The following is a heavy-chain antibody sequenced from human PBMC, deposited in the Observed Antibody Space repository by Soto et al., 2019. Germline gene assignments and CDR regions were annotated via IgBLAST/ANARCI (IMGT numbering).Heavy chain of an antibody. J-gene: IGHJ6*02. CDR1: GFTFSSYA. CDR2: ISYDGSNQ. Sequence: QVQLVESGGGVVQSGRSLRLSCAASGFTFSSYAMHWVRQAPGKGLEGVAVISYDGSNQYYADSVKGRFTISRDNAKNTLYLQMNSLRVEDTALYYCARGTSFAYYYYGMDVWGQGTTVTVSS. D-gene: IGHD2-2*01. CDR3: ARGTSFAYYYYGMDV. V-gene: IGHV3-30*04.